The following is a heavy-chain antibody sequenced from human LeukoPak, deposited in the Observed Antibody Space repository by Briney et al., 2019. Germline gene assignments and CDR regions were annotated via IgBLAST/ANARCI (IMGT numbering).Heavy chain of an antibody. J-gene: IGHJ4*02. Sequence: ASVKVSCKASGYTFTDYYMHWVRQAPGQGLEWMGWINPNSGGTNYAQKFQGRVTMNRDTSISTAYMELSRLRSDDTAVYYCASGVWFGDLHNFDYWGQGTLVTVSS. CDR3: ASGVWFGDLHNFDY. CDR1: GYTFTDYY. V-gene: IGHV1-2*02. CDR2: INPNSGGT. D-gene: IGHD3-10*01.